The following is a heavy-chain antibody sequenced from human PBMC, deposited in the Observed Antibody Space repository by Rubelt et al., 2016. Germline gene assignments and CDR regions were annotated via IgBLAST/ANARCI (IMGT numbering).Heavy chain of an antibody. CDR3: VRDSSGYLGPLDY. Sequence: EVQLVESGGGLIQPGGSLKLSCAASGFSVSRSYMYWVRQAPGTGLEWGSVIYRGGSTYYADSVKGRFTISRDDSTNTRYFQMNSLRAEDTAVYYGVRDSSGYLGPLDYWGQGTLVTVSA. D-gene: IGHD3-22*01. J-gene: IGHJ4*02. V-gene: IGHV3-53*01. CDR1: GFSVSRSY. CDR2: IYRGGST.